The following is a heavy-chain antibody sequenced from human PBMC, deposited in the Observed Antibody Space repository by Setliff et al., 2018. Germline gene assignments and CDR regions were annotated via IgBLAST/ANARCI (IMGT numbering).Heavy chain of an antibody. CDR1: GGSISSYY. Sequence: SETLSLTCSVSGGSISSYYWSWIRQPPGKGLEWVATIYYSGSTYSNPSLKSRLIISVDAPDNQFSVKLSSVTAADTAVYYCARHKSNGSGSYPSLYMDVWGKGIMVTVSS. V-gene: IGHV4-59*04. D-gene: IGHD3-10*01. CDR3: ARHKSNGSGSYPSLYMDV. J-gene: IGHJ6*03. CDR2: IYYSGST.